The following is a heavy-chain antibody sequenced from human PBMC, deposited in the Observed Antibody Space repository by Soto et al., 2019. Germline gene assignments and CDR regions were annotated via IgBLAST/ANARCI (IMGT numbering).Heavy chain of an antibody. V-gene: IGHV1-8*01. CDR2: MNPNTGST. D-gene: IGHD3-3*01. J-gene: IGHJ5*02. CDR1: GYTFTSYD. Sequence: QVQLVQSGAEVRKPGASVKVSCKASGYTFTSYDTNWVRQAPGQGLEWMGWMNPNTGSTGSAQKFQGRVTLTRNTSISTAYMELSSLRSEDTAVYYCARLFSVSDVWSADNWVAPWGQGSRVIVPS. CDR3: ARLFSVSDVWSADNWVAP.